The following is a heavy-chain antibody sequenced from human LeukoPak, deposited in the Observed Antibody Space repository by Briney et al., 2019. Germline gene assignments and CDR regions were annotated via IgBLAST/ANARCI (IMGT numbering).Heavy chain of an antibody. CDR3: ARLPSSGYPYYYYYGMDV. Sequence: GGSLRLSCAASGFTFSSYSMNWVRQAPGKGPEWVSYISSSSSTIYYADSVKGRFTISRDNAKNSLYLQMNSLRAEDTAVYYCARLPSSGYPYYYYYGMDVWGQGTTVTVSS. V-gene: IGHV3-48*04. D-gene: IGHD3-22*01. J-gene: IGHJ6*02. CDR2: ISSSSSTI. CDR1: GFTFSSYS.